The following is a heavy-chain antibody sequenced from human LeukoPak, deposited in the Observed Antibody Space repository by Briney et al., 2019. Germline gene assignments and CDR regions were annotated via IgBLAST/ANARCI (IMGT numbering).Heavy chain of an antibody. Sequence: GASVKVSCKASGYTFTSYDMNWVRQATGQGLEWMGWMNPNSGNTGYAQKFQGRVTITADESTSTAYMELSSLRSEDTAVYYCARDSCRGGDCYIDYWGQGTLVTVSS. CDR1: GYTFTSYD. CDR2: MNPNSGNT. CDR3: ARDSCRGGDCYIDY. V-gene: IGHV1-8*01. D-gene: IGHD2-21*02. J-gene: IGHJ4*02.